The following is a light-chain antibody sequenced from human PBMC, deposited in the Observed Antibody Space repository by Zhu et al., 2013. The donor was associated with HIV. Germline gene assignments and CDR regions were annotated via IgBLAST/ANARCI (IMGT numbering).Light chain of an antibody. Sequence: QSVLTQPPSASGTPGQRVTISCSGSSSNIGSNYVYWYHQLPGTAPEVLIYGNSNRPSGVPDRFSGSKSGTSASLAITGLQAEDEADYYCQSYDSSLSGSGVFGGGTKLTVL. CDR2: GNS. J-gene: IGLJ3*02. CDR3: QSYDSSLSGSGV. CDR1: SSNIGSNY. V-gene: IGLV1-40*01.